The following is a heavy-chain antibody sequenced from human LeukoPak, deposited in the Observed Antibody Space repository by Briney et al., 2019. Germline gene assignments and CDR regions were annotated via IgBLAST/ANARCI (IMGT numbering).Heavy chain of an antibody. CDR3: ARSYDNSHYFYALFGY. D-gene: IGHD3-22*01. CDR2: INPSGGST. V-gene: IGHV1-46*01. J-gene: IGHJ4*02. CDR1: GYTFTSYY. Sequence: ASVKVSCKASGYTFTSYYMHWVRQAPGQGLEWMGIINPSGGSTSYAQKFQGRVTMTRDTSTSTVYMELSSLRSEDTAVYYCARSYDNSHYFYALFGYWGQGTLVTVSS.